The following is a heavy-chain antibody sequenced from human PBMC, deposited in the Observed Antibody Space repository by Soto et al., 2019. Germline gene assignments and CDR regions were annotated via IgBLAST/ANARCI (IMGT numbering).Heavy chain of an antibody. Sequence: GGSLRLSCAASGFTFSSYAMSWVRQAPGKGLEWVSSIRCSGGSTCYADSVKGRFTISRDNSKNKMYLKMKSLRAEDTAVYYCAQDQVRGIAARPWVFVCIFHXWGQATLVTVSX. CDR3: AQDQVRGIAARPWVFVCIFHX. CDR2: IRCSGGST. CDR1: GFTFSSYA. V-gene: IGHV3-23*01. J-gene: IGHJ4*02. D-gene: IGHD6-6*01.